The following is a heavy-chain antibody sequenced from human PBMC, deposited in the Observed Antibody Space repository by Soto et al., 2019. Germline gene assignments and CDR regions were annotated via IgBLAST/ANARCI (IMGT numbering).Heavy chain of an antibody. CDR3: ARHGSGSYHPYYYYMDV. V-gene: IGHV4-59*08. CDR2: IYYSGST. CDR1: GGSISSYY. J-gene: IGHJ6*03. D-gene: IGHD3-10*01. Sequence: SETLSLTCTVSGGSISSYYWSWIRQPPGKGLEWIGYIYYSGSTNYNPSLKSRVTISVDTSKHQFSLKLSPVTAADTAVDYCARHGSGSYHPYYYYMDVWGKGTTVTVSS.